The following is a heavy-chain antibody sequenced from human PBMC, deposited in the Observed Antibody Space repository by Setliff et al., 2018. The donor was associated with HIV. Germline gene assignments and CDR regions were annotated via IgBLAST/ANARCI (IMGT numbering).Heavy chain of an antibody. CDR3: ARRGIIAGTTDF. CDR2: IYYSGST. J-gene: IGHJ4*02. V-gene: IGHV4-39*01. CDR1: GLSMSTTSYY. D-gene: IGHD1-7*01. Sequence: PSETLSLTCAVSGLSMSTTSYYWGWIRQPPGKGLEWIGSIYYSGSTYYNPSLKSRVTIPVDTSKNQFSLKLTSVTAADTAVYYCARRGIIAGTTDFWGQGTPVTVSS.